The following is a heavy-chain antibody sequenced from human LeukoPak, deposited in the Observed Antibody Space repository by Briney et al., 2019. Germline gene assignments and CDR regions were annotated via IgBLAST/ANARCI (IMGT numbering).Heavy chain of an antibody. J-gene: IGHJ6*02. V-gene: IGHV3-30*03. CDR3: ARDRHYDFWSGAYPLWDYYYGMDV. Sequence: PGRSLRLSCAASGFTFSSYGMHWVRQAPGKGLEWVAVISYDGSNKYYADSVKGRFTISRDNSKNSLYLQMNSLRAEDTAVYYCARDRHYDFWSGAYPLWDYYYGMDVWGQGTTVTVSS. D-gene: IGHD3-3*01. CDR2: ISYDGSNK. CDR1: GFTFSSYG.